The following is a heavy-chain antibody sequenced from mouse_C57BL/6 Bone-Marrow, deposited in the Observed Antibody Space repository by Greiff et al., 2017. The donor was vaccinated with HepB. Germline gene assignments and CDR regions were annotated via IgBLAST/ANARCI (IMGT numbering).Heavy chain of an antibody. Sequence: EVQGVESGGGLVKPGGSLKLSCAASGFTFSSYAMSWVRQTPEKRLEWVATISDGGSYTYYPDNVKGRFTISRDNAKNNLYLQMSHLKSEDTAMYYCARPSYYYGSSYVSYFDYWGQGTTLTVSS. J-gene: IGHJ2*01. CDR2: ISDGGSYT. D-gene: IGHD1-1*01. CDR3: ARPSYYYGSSYVSYFDY. CDR1: GFTFSSYA. V-gene: IGHV5-4*01.